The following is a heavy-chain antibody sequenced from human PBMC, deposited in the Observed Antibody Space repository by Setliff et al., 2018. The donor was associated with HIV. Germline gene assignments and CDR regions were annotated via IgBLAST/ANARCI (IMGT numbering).Heavy chain of an antibody. V-gene: IGHV4-4*08. CDR2: IYTSGST. CDR3: ARHSRLEWLSKGFDY. CDR1: GGSISSYY. D-gene: IGHD3-3*01. Sequence: SETLSLTCTVSGGSISSYYWSWIRQPPGKGLEWIGYIYTSGSTYYNPSLKSRVTISVDTSKNQFSLKLSSVTAADTAVYYCARHSRLEWLSKGFDYWGQGTLVTVSS. J-gene: IGHJ4*02.